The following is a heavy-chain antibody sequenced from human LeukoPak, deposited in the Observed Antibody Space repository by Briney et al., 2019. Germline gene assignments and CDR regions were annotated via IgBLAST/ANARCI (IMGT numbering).Heavy chain of an antibody. J-gene: IGHJ4*02. D-gene: IGHD6-13*01. CDR3: ARDGVAAGIYFDY. CDR2: ISYDGSNK. V-gene: IGHV3-30*04. Sequence: PGGSLRLSCAASGFTFSSYAMHWVRQAPGKGLEWVAVISYDGSNKYYADSVKGRFTISRDNSKNTLYLQMNSLRVGDTAVYYCARDGVAAGIYFDYWGQGTLVTVSS. CDR1: GFTFSSYA.